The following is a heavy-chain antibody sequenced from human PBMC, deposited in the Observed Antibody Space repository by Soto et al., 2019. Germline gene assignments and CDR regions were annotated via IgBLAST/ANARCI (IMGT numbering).Heavy chain of an antibody. Sequence: ASVKVSCKASGYTFTGYYIHWVRQAPGQGLEWMGWINANSGGTNYAKKFQGRVTMTRDTSISTAYMELSRLRSDDTAVYYCARDHCSGVSCYSWFDPWGQGTLVTVSS. J-gene: IGHJ5*02. V-gene: IGHV1-2*02. CDR3: ARDHCSGVSCYSWFDP. CDR2: INANSGGT. D-gene: IGHD2-15*01. CDR1: GYTFTGYY.